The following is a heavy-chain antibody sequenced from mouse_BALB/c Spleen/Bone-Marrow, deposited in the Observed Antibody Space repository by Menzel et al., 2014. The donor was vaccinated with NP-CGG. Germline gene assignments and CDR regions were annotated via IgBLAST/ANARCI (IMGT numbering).Heavy chain of an antibody. V-gene: IGHV14-3*02. CDR1: GFNIKDTY. CDR3: GRSSGSSPFDS. J-gene: IGHJ2*01. CDR2: IDPANGNT. D-gene: IGHD1-1*01. Sequence: VQLQQSGAELVKPGASVKLSCTASGFNIKDTYMHWVKQRPEQSLEWIGRIDPANGNTKYDPKFQGKATITADTSSNTTALQVSSLQTDDASVYYCGRSSGSSPFDSWGQGTTLTVSS.